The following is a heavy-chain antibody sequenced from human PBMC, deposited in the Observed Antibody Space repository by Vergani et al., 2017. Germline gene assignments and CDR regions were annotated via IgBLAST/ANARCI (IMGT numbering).Heavy chain of an antibody. CDR3: ARDRGWTGYYYYGMDV. D-gene: IGHD3/OR15-3a*01. CDR1: GGSFSGYY. CDR2: INHSGST. J-gene: IGHJ6*02. V-gene: IGHV4-34*01. Sequence: QVQLQQWGAGLLKPSETLSLTCAVYGGSFSGYYWSWIRQPPGKGLEWIGEINHSGSTNYNPSLKSRVTISVATSKNQLSLKLSSVTAAETAVYYCARDRGWTGYYYYGMDVWGQGTTVTVSS.